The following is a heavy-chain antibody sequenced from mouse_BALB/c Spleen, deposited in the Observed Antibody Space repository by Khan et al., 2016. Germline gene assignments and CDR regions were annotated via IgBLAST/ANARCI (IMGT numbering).Heavy chain of an antibody. D-gene: IGHD1-1*01. CDR2: ISYSGST. J-gene: IGHJ4*01. V-gene: IGHV3-2*02. CDR1: GYSITSDYA. CDR3: AIAEYGDKDAMDY. Sequence: EVQLQESGPGLVKPSQSLSLTCTVTGYSITSDYAWNWIRQLPGNRLEWMGYISYSGSTSYNPSLKSRISITRDTSKNQFLLPLNSVTSEDTATYYCAIAEYGDKDAMDYWCQGTSVTVSS.